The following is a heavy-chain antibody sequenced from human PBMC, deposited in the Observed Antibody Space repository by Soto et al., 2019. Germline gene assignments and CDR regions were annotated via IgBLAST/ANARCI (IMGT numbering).Heavy chain of an antibody. CDR1: GFTVSSNY. J-gene: IGHJ6*02. Sequence: GGGLIQPGGSLRLSCAASGFTVSSNYMSWVRQAPGKGLEWVSVIYSGGSTYYADSVKGRFTISRDNSKNTLYLQMNSLRAEDTAVYYCARVGDILTGYGPYYGMDVWGQGTTVTVSS. CDR2: IYSGGST. D-gene: IGHD3-9*01. V-gene: IGHV3-53*01. CDR3: ARVGDILTGYGPYYGMDV.